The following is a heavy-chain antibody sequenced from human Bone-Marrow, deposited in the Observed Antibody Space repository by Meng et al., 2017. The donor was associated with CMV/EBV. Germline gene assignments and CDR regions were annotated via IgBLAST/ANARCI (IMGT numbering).Heavy chain of an antibody. CDR3: ARDLKGSEINRQFYYYYYGMDA. D-gene: IGHD3-10*01. J-gene: IGHJ6*02. Sequence: GESLKISCAASGFTFSSYEMNWVRQAPGKGLEWVSYISSSGSTIYYADSVKGRFTISRDNAKNSLYLQMNSLRAEDTAVYYCARDLKGSEINRQFYYYYYGMDAWGQGTTVIVSS. CDR2: ISSSGSTI. CDR1: GFTFSSYE. V-gene: IGHV3-48*03.